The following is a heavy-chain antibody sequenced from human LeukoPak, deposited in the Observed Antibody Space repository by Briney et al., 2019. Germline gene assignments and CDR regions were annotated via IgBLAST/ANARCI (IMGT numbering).Heavy chain of an antibody. J-gene: IGHJ6*03. V-gene: IGHV1-46*01. CDR3: ARDLNPQQQLVLALRDAGYYYYMDV. D-gene: IGHD6-13*01. CDR1: GYTFTSYY. CDR2: INPSGGST. Sequence: ASVKVSCKASGYTFTSYYMHWVRQAPGQGLEWVGIINPSGGSTSYAQKFQGRVTMTRDTSTSTVYMELSSLRSEDTAVYYCARDLNPQQQLVLALRDAGYYYYMDVWGKGTTVTVSS.